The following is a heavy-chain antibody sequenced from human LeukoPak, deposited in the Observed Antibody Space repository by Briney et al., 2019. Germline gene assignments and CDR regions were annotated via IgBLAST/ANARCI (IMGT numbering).Heavy chain of an antibody. CDR2: IGGSGTST. CDR1: GFTFSSYS. Sequence: PGGSLRLSCAASGFTFSSYSMSWVRQASGKGLEWVSVIGGSGTSTYYADSVKGRFTISRDNSKNMLYLQMNSLRVEDTAIYYCAKVSVVAGRNAFDIWGQGTMVTVSS. D-gene: IGHD3-22*01. CDR3: AKVSVVAGRNAFDI. J-gene: IGHJ3*02. V-gene: IGHV3-23*01.